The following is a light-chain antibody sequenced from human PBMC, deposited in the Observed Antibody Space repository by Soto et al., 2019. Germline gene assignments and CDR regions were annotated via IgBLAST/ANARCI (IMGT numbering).Light chain of an antibody. CDR1: QDISNY. J-gene: IGKJ3*01. Sequence: DIQMTQSPSSLSASVGDRVTITCQASQDISNYLHWYQQKPGKAPKLLIYDASNLETGVPSRFSGSGSGTDFTFTISSLQPEDIATYYCQQYDNLVTFGPGTKVDIK. V-gene: IGKV1-33*01. CDR2: DAS. CDR3: QQYDNLVT.